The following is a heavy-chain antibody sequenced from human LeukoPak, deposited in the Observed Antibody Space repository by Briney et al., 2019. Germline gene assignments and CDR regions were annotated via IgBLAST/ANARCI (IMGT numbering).Heavy chain of an antibody. CDR2: ITSSSTY. V-gene: IGHV3-21*01. Sequence: GSLRLSCAASGFTLSTYNTHWVRQAPGKGLEWVSSITSSSTYYADSVKGRFTISRDNAKNSLYLQMNSLRAEDTAVYYCARERVTTTAFDIWGQGTMVTVSS. D-gene: IGHD5-12*01. CDR1: GFTLSTYN. CDR3: ARERVTTTAFDI. J-gene: IGHJ3*02.